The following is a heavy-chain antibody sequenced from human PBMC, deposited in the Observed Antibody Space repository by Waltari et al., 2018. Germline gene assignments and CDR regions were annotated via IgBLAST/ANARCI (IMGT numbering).Heavy chain of an antibody. D-gene: IGHD3-16*01. CDR3: AGYGGPAFWYFAL. V-gene: IGHV4-34*01. J-gene: IGHJ2*01. CDR1: GGSFSSYY. Sequence: QVQLQQWGAGLLKPSETLSLTCSVYGGSFSSYYWTWLRQPPGKGLEWIGEGHHTAVTNYNPSLGSRVTISLDTSRNQFSLQLTSMTAADTGLYYCAGYGGPAFWYFALWGRGTQVIVSS. CDR2: GHHTAVT.